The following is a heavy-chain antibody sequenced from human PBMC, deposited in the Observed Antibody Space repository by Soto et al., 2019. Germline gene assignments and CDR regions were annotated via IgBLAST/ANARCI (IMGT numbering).Heavy chain of an antibody. D-gene: IGHD5-12*01. CDR1: GYSISSGYY. J-gene: IGHJ4*02. V-gene: IGHV4-38-2*02. Sequence: SETLSLTCAVSGYSISSGYYWGWIRQPPGKGLEWIGSIYHSGSTSFNPSLESRVAMSVDTSKNHFSLNLSSVTAADMAVYYCAREGSYSAYNFAHGIQLWSFDFWGQGALVT. CDR2: IYHSGST. CDR3: AREGSYSAYNFAHGIQLWSFDF.